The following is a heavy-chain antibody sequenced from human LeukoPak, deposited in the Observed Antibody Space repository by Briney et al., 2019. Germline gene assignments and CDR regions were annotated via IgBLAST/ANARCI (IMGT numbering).Heavy chain of an antibody. CDR2: IDINGDT. CDR3: VRQIGAGAFDF. CDR1: GGSFTGYY. Sequence: SETLSLTCAVYGGSFTGYYWSWIRQPPGKGLEWIGEIDINGDTKSNPSLKSRVTISVGTSKNQFSLNLRSVTAADTALYYCVRQIGAGAFDFWGQGTMVTVSS. D-gene: IGHD6-13*01. V-gene: IGHV4-34*01. J-gene: IGHJ3*01.